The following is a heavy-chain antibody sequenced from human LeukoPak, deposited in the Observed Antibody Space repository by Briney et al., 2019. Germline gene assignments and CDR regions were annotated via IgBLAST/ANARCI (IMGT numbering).Heavy chain of an antibody. D-gene: IGHD6-19*01. Sequence: GASVKVSCKASGYTFTSYGISWVRQAPGQGLEWLGWMSASSGNTGYAQKFQGRVSMTRATSITTAYLELSSLTFEDTAVYYCAKDLDSSGWYGTTYYFDYWGQGTLVTVSS. CDR2: MSASSGNT. CDR1: GYTFTSYG. V-gene: IGHV1-8*02. CDR3: AKDLDSSGWYGTTYYFDY. J-gene: IGHJ4*02.